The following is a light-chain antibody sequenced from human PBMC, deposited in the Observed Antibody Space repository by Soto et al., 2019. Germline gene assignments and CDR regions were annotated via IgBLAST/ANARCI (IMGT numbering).Light chain of an antibody. CDR2: GAS. CDR3: HQYDNSPLT. V-gene: IGKV3-20*01. Sequence: TQSPSTLSASVGDRVTITCRASQSISSRYLGWYQQRPGQAPRLLIYGASSRATGIPDRFSGSGSGTDFTLTISRLEPEDFAVYYCHQYDNSPLTFGGGTKVDIK. CDR1: QSISSRY. J-gene: IGKJ4*02.